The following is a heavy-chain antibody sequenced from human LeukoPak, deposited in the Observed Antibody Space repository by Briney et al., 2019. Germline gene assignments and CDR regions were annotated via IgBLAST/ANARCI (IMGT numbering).Heavy chain of an antibody. V-gene: IGHV4-38-2*01. J-gene: IGHJ6*03. CDR2: IYRIGST. CDR3: ARVGEEYQLPHYHYYYYMDV. Sequence: KPSETLSLTCAVSGYSISSGYYWGWIPQPPGKGLEWIAIIYRIGSTYYNPSLSSRGTIAVDTSKKHFSLKLSSVTAADTAVYYCARVGEEYQLPHYHYYYYMDVWGKGTTVTVSS. CDR1: GYSISSGYY. D-gene: IGHD2-2*01.